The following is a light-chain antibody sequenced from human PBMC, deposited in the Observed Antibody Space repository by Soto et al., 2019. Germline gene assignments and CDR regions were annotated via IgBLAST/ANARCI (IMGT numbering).Light chain of an antibody. J-gene: IGLJ1*01. CDR1: SSDVGYYNY. Sequence: QSALTQSASVSGSPGQSITISCTGTSSDVGYYNYVSWFQQHPGKAPKLMIYEVVNRPSGVSIRFSGSKSGDTASLTITGLQAEDEADYYCSSYAAGSIYVFGTGTKITVL. V-gene: IGLV2-14*01. CDR2: EVV. CDR3: SSYAAGSIYV.